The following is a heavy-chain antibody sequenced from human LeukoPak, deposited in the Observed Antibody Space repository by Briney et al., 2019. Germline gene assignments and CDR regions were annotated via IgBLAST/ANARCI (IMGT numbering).Heavy chain of an antibody. J-gene: IGHJ5*02. CDR2: INHSGST. V-gene: IGHV4-30-2*01. CDR3: ARGFRYCSSTSCYVSGWFDP. D-gene: IGHD2-2*01. CDR1: GGSISSGGYY. Sequence: SQTLSLTCTVSGGSISSGGYYWSWIRQPPGKGLEWIGEINHSGSTNYNPSLKSRVTISVDTSKNQFSLKLSSVTAADTAVYYCARGFRYCSSTSCYVSGWFDPWGQGTLVTVSS.